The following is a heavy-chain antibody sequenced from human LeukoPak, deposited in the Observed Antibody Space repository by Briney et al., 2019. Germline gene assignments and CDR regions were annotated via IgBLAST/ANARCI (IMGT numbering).Heavy chain of an antibody. CDR3: ARYGSGSHNFDV. V-gene: IGHV3-66*01. CDR1: GFTVSSNY. CDR2: LYSGGNT. Sequence: GGSLKLSCAASGFTVSSNYMSWVRQAPGKGLEWVSVLYSGGNTYFADSVKGRFTISRDNSKNTVFLQMSSLRAEDTAVYYCARYGSGSHNFDVWGQGTMVTVSS. J-gene: IGHJ3*01. D-gene: IGHD3-10*01.